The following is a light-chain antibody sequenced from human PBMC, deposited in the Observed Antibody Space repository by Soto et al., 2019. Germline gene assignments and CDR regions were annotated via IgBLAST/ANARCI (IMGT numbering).Light chain of an antibody. CDR2: GAS. V-gene: IGKV3-15*01. CDR1: QSINTN. J-gene: IGKJ1*01. CDR3: QQYDQWWT. Sequence: ETVMPQSPATLSVSPGERATFSCRASQSINTNLAWFQLKPGQAPRLLIYGASIRAAGIPARFSGSGSGTEFSLTISSLQSEDFGVFFCQQYDQWWTVGQGTKVDIK.